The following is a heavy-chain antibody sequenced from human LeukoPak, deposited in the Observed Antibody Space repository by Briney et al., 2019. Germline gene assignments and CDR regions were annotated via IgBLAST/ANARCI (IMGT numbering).Heavy chain of an antibody. CDR2: INPSGGST. V-gene: IGHV1-46*01. CDR3: ASWYYDSSGYHTLDY. CDR1: GYTFTSYY. J-gene: IGHJ4*02. Sequence: ASVKVSCKASGYTFTSYYMHWVRRAPGQGLEWMGLINPSGGSTSYAQKFQGRVTMTRDMSTSTVYMELSSLRSEDTAVYYCASWYYDSSGYHTLDYWGQGTLVTVSS. D-gene: IGHD3-22*01.